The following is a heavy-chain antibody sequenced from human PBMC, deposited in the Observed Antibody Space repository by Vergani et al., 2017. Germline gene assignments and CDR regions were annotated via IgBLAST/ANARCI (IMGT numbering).Heavy chain of an antibody. CDR3: ARDASMGGWHGGSAFDI. D-gene: IGHD6-19*01. CDR2: INAGNGNT. Sequence: QVQLVQSGAEVKKPGASVKVSCKASGYTFTSYGISWVRQAPGQRLEWMGWINAGNGNTKCSQKFQGRVTITRDTSASTAYMELSSLRFEDTAVYYCARDASMGGWHGGSAFDIWGQGTMVTVSS. J-gene: IGHJ3*02. V-gene: IGHV1-3*01. CDR1: GYTFTSYG.